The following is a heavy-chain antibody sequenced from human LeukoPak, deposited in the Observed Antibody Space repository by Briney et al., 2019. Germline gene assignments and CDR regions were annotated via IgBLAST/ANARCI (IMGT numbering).Heavy chain of an antibody. Sequence: GESMKISCKGSGYSFTTYWIGWVRQMPGKGLEYMGIINPGDSDTTYSPSFQGQVSISADKSISTAYLQWSSLKASDTAVYYCARHLWGAAAGTRWFDPWGQGTLVTVSS. D-gene: IGHD6-13*01. CDR1: GYSFTTYW. J-gene: IGHJ5*02. CDR2: INPGDSDT. CDR3: ARHLWGAAAGTRWFDP. V-gene: IGHV5-51*01.